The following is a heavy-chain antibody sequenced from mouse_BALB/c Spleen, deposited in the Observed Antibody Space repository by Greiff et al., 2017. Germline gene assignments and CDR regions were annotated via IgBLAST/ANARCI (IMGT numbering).Heavy chain of an antibody. Sequence: VQLQQSGPELVKPGASVKISCKASGYSFTGYFMNWVMQSHGKSLEWIGRINPYNGDTFYNQKFKGKATLTVDKSSSTAHMELRSLASEDSAVYYCARGNYDSWFAYWGQGTLVTVSA. CDR1: GYSFTGYF. CDR3: ARGNYDSWFAY. V-gene: IGHV1-20*02. J-gene: IGHJ3*01. CDR2: INPYNGDT. D-gene: IGHD2-4*01.